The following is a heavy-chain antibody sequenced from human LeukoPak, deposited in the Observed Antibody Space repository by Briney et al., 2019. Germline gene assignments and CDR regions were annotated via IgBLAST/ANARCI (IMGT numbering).Heavy chain of an antibody. CDR2: IYPGDSDT. D-gene: IGHD3-22*01. CDR1: GYIFNNFW. Sequence: GESLKISCKGVGYIFNNFWIAWVRQMPGKGLEWMGIIYPGDSDTRYSPSFQGQVTISADKSISTAYLQWSSLKASDTAMYYCARVRGGYQTNWFDPRGQGTLVTVSS. CDR3: ARVRGGYQTNWFDP. V-gene: IGHV5-51*01. J-gene: IGHJ5*02.